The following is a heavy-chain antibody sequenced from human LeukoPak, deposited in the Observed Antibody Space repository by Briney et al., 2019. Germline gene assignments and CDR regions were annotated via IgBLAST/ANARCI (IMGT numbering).Heavy chain of an antibody. CDR3: ARSASDYFYYYGMDV. V-gene: IGHV2-70*11. CDR2: IDWDDDK. Sequence: SGPALVKPTQTLTLTCTFSGFPLTTDRVCVTWIRQPPGGALEWLARIDWDDDKYYSTSLQPRLIVSKDTSKNQVVLTMTNMQPVDSATYYCARSASDYFYYYGMDVWGRGTTVTVSS. J-gene: IGHJ6*02. CDR1: GFPLTTDRVC.